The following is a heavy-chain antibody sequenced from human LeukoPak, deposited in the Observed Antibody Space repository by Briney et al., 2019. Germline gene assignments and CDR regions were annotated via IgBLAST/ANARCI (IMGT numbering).Heavy chain of an antibody. CDR3: ARMDLDGGDSIGFDS. Sequence: GASVKVSCKASGDTFTSYYMRWVRQAPGQGLEWMGIIIPSVGSTSYAQKFQGRVTMTRDTSTSTVYMELSSLRSEDTAVYYCARMDLDGGDSIGFDSWGQGTLVTVSS. J-gene: IGHJ5*01. CDR2: IIPSVGST. CDR1: GDTFTSYY. D-gene: IGHD2-21*02. V-gene: IGHV1-46*01.